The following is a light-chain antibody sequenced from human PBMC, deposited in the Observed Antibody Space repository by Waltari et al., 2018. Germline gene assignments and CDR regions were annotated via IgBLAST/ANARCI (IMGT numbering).Light chain of an antibody. CDR2: ATS. CDR3: QKYDSAPLT. J-gene: IGKJ4*01. V-gene: IGKV1-27*01. Sequence: DIQMTQSPSSLSASVGDSVTITCRASQAISHYLAWYQQKPGKVPKLLISATSTLQSGAPSRFSGSGSGTDFTLTISSLQPEDVAIYYCQKYDSAPLTFGGGTRVQIK. CDR1: QAISHY.